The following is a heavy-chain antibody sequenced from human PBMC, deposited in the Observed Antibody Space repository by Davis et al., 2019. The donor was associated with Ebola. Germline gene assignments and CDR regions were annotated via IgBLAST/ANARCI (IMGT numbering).Heavy chain of an antibody. CDR2: IYYSGST. CDR1: GGSISSSSYY. Sequence: MPSETLSLTCTVSGGSISSSSYYWGWIRQPPGKGLEWIGSIYYSGSTYYNPSLKSRVTISVDTSKNQFSLKLSSVTAADTAVYYCARLTYYDSSGVVSLPHFDYWGQGTLVTVSS. V-gene: IGHV4-39*01. D-gene: IGHD3-22*01. CDR3: ARLTYYDSSGVVSLPHFDY. J-gene: IGHJ4*02.